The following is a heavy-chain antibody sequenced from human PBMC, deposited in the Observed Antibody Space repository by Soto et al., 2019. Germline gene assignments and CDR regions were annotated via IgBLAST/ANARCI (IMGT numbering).Heavy chain of an antibody. J-gene: IGHJ6*02. D-gene: IGHD3-22*01. CDR1: GYSVASYW. CDR3: ARQPSNGQWFL. CDR2: IYPGDSDI. V-gene: IGHV5-51*01. Sequence: GESLNVSCNGSGYSVASYWIGWVRQMPGKGLEWMGIIYPGDSDIRYSPSFQGQVTISADKSISTAYLQWSSLKASDTAMYYCARQPSNGQWFLWGQGTTVNV.